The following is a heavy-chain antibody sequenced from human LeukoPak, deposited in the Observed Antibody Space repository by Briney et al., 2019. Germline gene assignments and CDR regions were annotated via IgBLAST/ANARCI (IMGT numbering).Heavy chain of an antibody. Sequence: ASVKVSCKASGYTFTNYGISWVRQAPGQGLEWMGWISAYNGNTNYAQKLQGRVTMTTDTSTSTAYMELRSLRSDDTAVYYCARCIGSSTSCLAEISWFDPWGQGTPVTVSS. V-gene: IGHV1-18*01. D-gene: IGHD2-2*01. CDR3: ARCIGSSTSCLAEISWFDP. CDR1: GYTFTNYG. CDR2: ISAYNGNT. J-gene: IGHJ5*02.